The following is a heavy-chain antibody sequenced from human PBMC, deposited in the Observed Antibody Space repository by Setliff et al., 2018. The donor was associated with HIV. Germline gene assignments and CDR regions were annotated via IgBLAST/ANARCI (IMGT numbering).Heavy chain of an antibody. CDR3: AREDHYDRFLDN. Sequence: ASVKVSCKASGYTFTGYDIHWVRQAPGQGLEWMGRISPNSGDTNYAQKFQGRVAMTRDTSISTAYMDLTRLRSDDTAVYYCAREDHYDRFLDNWGQGALVTVSS. D-gene: IGHD3-22*01. J-gene: IGHJ4*02. CDR2: ISPNSGDT. CDR1: GYTFTGYD. V-gene: IGHV1-2*06.